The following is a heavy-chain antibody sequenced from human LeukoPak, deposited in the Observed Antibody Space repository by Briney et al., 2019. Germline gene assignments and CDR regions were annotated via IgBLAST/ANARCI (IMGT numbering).Heavy chain of an antibody. Sequence: PSETLSLTCTVSGGSISSSSYYWGWIRQPPGKGLEWIGSIYYSGSTYYNPSLKSRVTISVDTSKNQFSLKLSSVTAADTAVYYCASQIAVAGTHFDYWGQGTLVTVSS. CDR3: ASQIAVAGTHFDY. J-gene: IGHJ4*02. CDR2: IYYSGST. CDR1: GGSISSSSYY. V-gene: IGHV4-39*07. D-gene: IGHD6-19*01.